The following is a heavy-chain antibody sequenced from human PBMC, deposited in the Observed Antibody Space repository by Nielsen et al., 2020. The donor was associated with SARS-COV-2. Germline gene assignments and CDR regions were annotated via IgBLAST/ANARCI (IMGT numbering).Heavy chain of an antibody. J-gene: IGHJ4*02. V-gene: IGHV4-39*07. CDR3: ASFNCTNGVCVD. CDR1: GGSISSSSYY. CDR2: INHSGST. D-gene: IGHD2-8*01. Sequence: SETLSLTCTVSGGSISSSSYYWSWIRQPPGKGLEWIGEINHSGSTNYNPSLKSRVTISVDTSKNQFSLKLSSVTAADTAVYYCASFNCTNGVCVDWGQGTLVTVSS.